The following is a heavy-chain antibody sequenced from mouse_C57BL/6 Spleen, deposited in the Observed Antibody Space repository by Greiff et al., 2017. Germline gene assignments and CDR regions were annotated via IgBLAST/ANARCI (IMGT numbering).Heavy chain of an antibody. Sequence: EVQLQQSGPELVKPGASVKISCKASGYTFTDYYMNWVKQSHGKSLEWIGDINPNNGGTSYNQKFKGKATLTVDKSSSTAYMELRSLTSEDSAVYFCVSNYDYAMDYWGQGTSVTVSS. CDR3: VSNYDYAMDY. V-gene: IGHV1-26*01. D-gene: IGHD2-5*01. CDR2: INPNNGGT. J-gene: IGHJ4*01. CDR1: GYTFTDYY.